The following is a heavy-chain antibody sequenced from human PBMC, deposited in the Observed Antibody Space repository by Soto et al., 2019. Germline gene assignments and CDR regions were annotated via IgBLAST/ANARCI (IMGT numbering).Heavy chain of an antibody. CDR2: IYYSGST. D-gene: IGHD2-15*01. V-gene: IGHV4-39*01. CDR1: GGSISSSSYY. J-gene: IGHJ4*02. CDR3: FLSSSGGNVD. Sequence: PSETLSLTCTVSGGSISSSSYYWGWIRQPLGKGLEWIGSIYYSGSTYYNTSLKSRVTISVDTSKNQFSLKLSSVTAADTAVYYCFLSSSGGNVDWGQGTLVTVSS.